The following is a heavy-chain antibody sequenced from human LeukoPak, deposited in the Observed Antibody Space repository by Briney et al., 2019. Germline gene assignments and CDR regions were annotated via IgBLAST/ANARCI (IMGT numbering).Heavy chain of an antibody. Sequence: GGSLRLSCAASGFTFSSYEMNWVRQAPGKGLEWVSYISSSGSTIYYADSVKGRFTISRDNAKNSLYLQMNSLRAKDTAVYYCARVYSGSDYFDYWGQGTLVTVSS. J-gene: IGHJ4*02. CDR2: ISSSGSTI. V-gene: IGHV3-48*03. CDR1: GFTFSSYE. CDR3: ARVYSGSDYFDY. D-gene: IGHD1-26*01.